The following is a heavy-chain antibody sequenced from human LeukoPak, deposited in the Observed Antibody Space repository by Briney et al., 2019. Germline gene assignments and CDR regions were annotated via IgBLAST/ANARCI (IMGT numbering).Heavy chain of an antibody. J-gene: IGHJ5*02. Sequence: ASVKVSCKASGYTFTSYGISWVRQAPGQGLEWMGWISAYNGNTNYAQKLQGRVTMTTDTSTSTAYMELRSLRSDDTAVYYCARECSGGSCYPNWFDPWGQGTLATVSS. D-gene: IGHD2-15*01. CDR1: GYTFTSYG. V-gene: IGHV1-18*01. CDR2: ISAYNGNT. CDR3: ARECSGGSCYPNWFDP.